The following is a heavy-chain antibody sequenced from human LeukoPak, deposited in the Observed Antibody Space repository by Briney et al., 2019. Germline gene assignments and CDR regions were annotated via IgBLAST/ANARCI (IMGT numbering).Heavy chain of an antibody. CDR2: INLDGSEK. Sequence: GGSVTLSCAASGFTFSSYWMSWVRQAPGKGLEWVADINLDGSEKYYVDSVKGRFTISRDNAKNSLNLHMNSLRAEDTAVYYCAREGTMGLFASWGQRRLATVSS. J-gene: IGHJ4*02. V-gene: IGHV3-7*01. D-gene: IGHD4/OR15-4a*01. CDR3: AREGTMGLFAS. CDR1: GFTFSSYW.